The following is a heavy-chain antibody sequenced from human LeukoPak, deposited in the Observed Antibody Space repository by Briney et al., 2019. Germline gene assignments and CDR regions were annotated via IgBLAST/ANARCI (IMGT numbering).Heavy chain of an antibody. J-gene: IGHJ4*02. D-gene: IGHD2/OR15-2a*01. V-gene: IGHV3-7*03. CDR1: GHTFHRYW. CDR2: KKQDGSEK. CDR3: ATLSTSFDY. Sequence: GRTLRLSRAASGHTFHRYWLRWVRHASGRGREWVANKKQDGSEKQYVESVKDRFTISRDNAKNSLYLQMNSLRAEDTAVYYCATLSTSFDYWGQGTLVTVSS.